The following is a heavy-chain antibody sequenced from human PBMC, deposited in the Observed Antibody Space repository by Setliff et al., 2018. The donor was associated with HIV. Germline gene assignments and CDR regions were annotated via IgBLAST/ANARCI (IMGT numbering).Heavy chain of an antibody. Sequence: SETLSLTCAVSGYSISSGYYWGWIRQPPGKGLEWIGSIYHSGSTYYNPSLKRRVTISVDTSKNQFSLKLSSVTAADTAVYYCASLQVTYYYDSSGFGSDPFDIWGQGTMVTVSS. CDR2: IYHSGST. J-gene: IGHJ3*02. V-gene: IGHV4-38-2*01. CDR3: ASLQVTYYYDSSGFGSDPFDI. CDR1: GYSISSGYY. D-gene: IGHD3-22*01.